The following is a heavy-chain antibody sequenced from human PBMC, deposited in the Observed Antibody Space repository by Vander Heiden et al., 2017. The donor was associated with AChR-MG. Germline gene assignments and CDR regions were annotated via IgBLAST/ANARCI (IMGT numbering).Heavy chain of an antibody. CDR3: ARREELLEYHFDH. CDR1: GGSVTNSTSF. J-gene: IGHJ4*02. V-gene: IGHV4-39*01. CDR2: ISYRGST. Sequence: QMQLQESGPGLVRPSETLSLTCTVSGGSVTNSTSFWNWIRQAPGKGLEWIGSISYRGSTYRNPSLERRLTISVDASKNQFSLKLISVTAADTAVYYCARREELLEYHFDHWGQGTLVTVSS. D-gene: IGHD1-7*01.